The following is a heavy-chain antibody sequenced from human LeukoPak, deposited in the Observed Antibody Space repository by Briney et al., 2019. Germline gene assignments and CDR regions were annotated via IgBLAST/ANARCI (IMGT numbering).Heavy chain of an antibody. CDR1: GYTFTGYY. J-gene: IGHJ4*02. D-gene: IGHD2-15*01. V-gene: IGHV1-2*02. CDR3: ARGSAVEKAEIPEYYFDY. Sequence: ASVKVSCKASGYTFTGYYIHWVRQAPGQGLEWIGWINTNSGGTKSERKFQGRVTMTKDTSISTAYLELSSLRSDDTAVFYCARGSAVEKAEIPEYYFDYWGQGTLVTVSS. CDR2: INTNSGGT.